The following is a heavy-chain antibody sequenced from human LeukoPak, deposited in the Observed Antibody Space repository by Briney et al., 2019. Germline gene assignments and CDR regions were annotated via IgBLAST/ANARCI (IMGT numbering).Heavy chain of an antibody. CDR1: GFTFSYYA. Sequence: GGSLRLSCAASGFTFSYYAMHRVRQAPGKGLEWVSAISGSGGSTYYADSVKGRFTISRDNSKNTLYLQMNSLRAEDTAVYYCAKVLESYSSSWYFDYWGQGTLVTVSS. J-gene: IGHJ4*02. CDR3: AKVLESYSSSWYFDY. D-gene: IGHD6-13*01. CDR2: ISGSGGST. V-gene: IGHV3-23*01.